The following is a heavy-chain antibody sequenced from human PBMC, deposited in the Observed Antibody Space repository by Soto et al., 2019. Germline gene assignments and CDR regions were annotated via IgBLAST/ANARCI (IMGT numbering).Heavy chain of an antibody. V-gene: IGHV1-18*01. CDR1: GYSFTNYG. Sequence: ASVKVSCKASGYSFTNYGISWVRQAPGQGLEWMGWISGHNGNTNYAQKLQGRVTMTTDTSTSTAYMELRSLRSDDTAVYYCASDYYGSGGPRSPFFYWGQGTLVTVSS. D-gene: IGHD3-10*01. J-gene: IGHJ4*02. CDR2: ISGHNGNT. CDR3: ASDYYGSGGPRSPFFY.